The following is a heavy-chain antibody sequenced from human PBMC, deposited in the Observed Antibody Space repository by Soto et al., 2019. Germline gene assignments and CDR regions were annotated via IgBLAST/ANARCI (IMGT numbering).Heavy chain of an antibody. CDR3: ARSSYGSGRYYNEPQDVFDF. V-gene: IGHV1-3*01. J-gene: IGHJ4*02. D-gene: IGHD3-10*01. CDR1: GYTFTSYA. CDR2: INAGNGNT. Sequence: ASVKVSCKASGYTFTSYAMHWVRQAPGQRLEWMGWINAGNGNTKYSQKFQGRVTITRDTSASTAYMELSSLRSEDTAVYYCARSSYGSGRYYNEPQDVFDFLGQGTLVTVSS.